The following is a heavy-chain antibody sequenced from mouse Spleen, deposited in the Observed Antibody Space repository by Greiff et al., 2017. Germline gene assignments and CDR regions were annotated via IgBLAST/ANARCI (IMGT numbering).Heavy chain of an antibody. V-gene: IGHV1-19*01. CDR3: ARALPSDDY. D-gene: IGHD2-12*01. Sequence: EVQLQQSGAELVRPGTSVKMSCKASGYTFTDYYMNWVKQSHGKSLEWIGVINPYNGGTSYNQKFKGKATLTVDKSSSTAYMELNSLTSEDSAVYYCARALPSDDYWGQGTALTVSS. CDR1: GYTFTDYY. J-gene: IGHJ2*01. CDR2: INPYNGGT.